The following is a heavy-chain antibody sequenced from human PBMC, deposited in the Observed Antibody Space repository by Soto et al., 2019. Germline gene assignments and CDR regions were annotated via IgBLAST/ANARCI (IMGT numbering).Heavy chain of an antibody. CDR1: GYTFTSYD. Sequence: QVQLVQSGAEVKKPGASVKVSCKASGYTFTSYDINWVRQATGQGLEWMGWMNPNSGNTGYAQKFQGRVTMTRNTSISTAYMELSSLRYEDTAVYYCARGRIAARTKPFDYWGQGTLVTVSS. V-gene: IGHV1-8*01. J-gene: IGHJ4*02. CDR2: MNPNSGNT. D-gene: IGHD6-6*01. CDR3: ARGRIAARTKPFDY.